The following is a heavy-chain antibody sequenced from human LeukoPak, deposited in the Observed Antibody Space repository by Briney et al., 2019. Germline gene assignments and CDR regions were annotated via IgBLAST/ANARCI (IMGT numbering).Heavy chain of an antibody. CDR3: ARETHLHYYYYYYMDV. Sequence: PSETLSLTCTVSGGALSSYYGSWIRQPAGKGLEWIGRIYTSGSTNYNPSLKSRVTISVDKSKNQFSLKLSSVTAADTAVYYCARETHLHYYYYYYMDVWGKGTTVTVSS. CDR2: IYTSGST. CDR1: GGALSSYY. V-gene: IGHV4-4*07. J-gene: IGHJ6*03.